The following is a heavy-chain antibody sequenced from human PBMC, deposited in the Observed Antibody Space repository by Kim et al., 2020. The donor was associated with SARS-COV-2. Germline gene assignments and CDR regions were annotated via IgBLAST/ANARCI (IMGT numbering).Heavy chain of an antibody. Sequence: GGSLRLSCAASGFTFSSYSMNWVRQAPGKGLEWVSSISSSSSYIYYADSVKGRFTISRDNAKNSLYLQMNSLRAEDTAVYYCARVYQYCSSTSCYAALRGMDVWGQGTTVTVSS. CDR3: ARVYQYCSSTSCYAALRGMDV. J-gene: IGHJ6*02. D-gene: IGHD2-2*01. CDR1: GFTFSSYS. CDR2: ISSSSSYI. V-gene: IGHV3-21*01.